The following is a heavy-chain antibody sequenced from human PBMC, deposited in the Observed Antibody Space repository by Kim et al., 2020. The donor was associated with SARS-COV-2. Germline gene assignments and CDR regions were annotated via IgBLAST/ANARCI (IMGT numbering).Heavy chain of an antibody. V-gene: IGHV4-31*03. CDR2: IYYSGST. CDR1: GGSISSGGYY. J-gene: IGHJ6*02. CDR3: ARESPNQGYYYYGMDV. Sequence: SETLSLTCTVSGGSISSGGYYWSWIRQHPGKGLEWIGYIYYSGSTYYNPSLKSRVTISVDTSKNQFSLKLSSVTAADTAVYYCARESPNQGYYYYGMDVWGQGTTVTVSS. D-gene: IGHD2-2*01.